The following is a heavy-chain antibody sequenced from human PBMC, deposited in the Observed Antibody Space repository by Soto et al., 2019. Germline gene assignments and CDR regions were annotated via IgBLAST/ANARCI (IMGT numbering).Heavy chain of an antibody. CDR3: ARGHPPDCSGGSCYGTDLGY. Sequence: PSETLSLTCAVYGGSFSGYYWSWIRQPPGKGLDWIGEINHSGSTNYNPSLKSRVTISVDTSKNQFSLKLSSVTAADTAVYYCARGHPPDCSGGSCYGTDLGYWGQGTLVTVSS. J-gene: IGHJ4*02. CDR2: INHSGST. D-gene: IGHD2-15*01. V-gene: IGHV4-34*01. CDR1: GGSFSGYY.